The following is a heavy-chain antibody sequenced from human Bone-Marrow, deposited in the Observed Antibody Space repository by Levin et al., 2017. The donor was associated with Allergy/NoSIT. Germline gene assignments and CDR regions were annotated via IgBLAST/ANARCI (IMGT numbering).Heavy chain of an antibody. CDR1: GASIYSGTYY. CDR3: ARLTSLSIYDDSGYWSRGYFDY. CDR2: IFYSGDT. V-gene: IGHV4-39*01. Sequence: SETLSLTCTVSGASIYSGTYYWGWIRQPPGKGLEWIGSIFYSGDTYYSPSLKSRVTISVDASPNQFSLKLSSGTAADTAVYYCARLTSLSIYDDSGYWSRGYFDYWGRGTLVTVSP. J-gene: IGHJ4*02. D-gene: IGHD3-22*01.